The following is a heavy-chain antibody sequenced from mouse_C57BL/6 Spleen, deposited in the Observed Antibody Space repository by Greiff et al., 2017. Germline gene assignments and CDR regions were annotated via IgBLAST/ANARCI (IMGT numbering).Heavy chain of an antibody. D-gene: IGHD1-1*01. CDR3: ATSHYYGSSFYAMDY. CDR1: GYAFSSSW. J-gene: IGHJ4*01. Sequence: QVQLQQSGPELVKPGASVKISCKASGYAFSSSWMNWVKQRPGKGLEWIGRIYPGDGDTNYNGKFKGKATLPADKSSSTAYMQLRSLTSEDSAVYFCATSHYYGSSFYAMDYWGQGTSVTVSS. V-gene: IGHV1-82*01. CDR2: IYPGDGDT.